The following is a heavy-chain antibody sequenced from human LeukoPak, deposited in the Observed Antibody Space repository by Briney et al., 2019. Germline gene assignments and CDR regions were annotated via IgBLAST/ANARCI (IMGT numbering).Heavy chain of an antibody. D-gene: IGHD4-17*01. CDR2: ISNDGKKT. Sequence: GGSLRLSCAASGFSINNYGMLWVRQAPGKGPEWVAVISNDGKKTYCADSVKGRFSISRDISKNTLYLQMNSLTTEDTAIYYCARSAYGRADTTGDAFDVWGQGTMVIVSS. V-gene: IGHV3-30*03. CDR1: GFSINNYG. J-gene: IGHJ3*01. CDR3: ARSAYGRADTTGDAFDV.